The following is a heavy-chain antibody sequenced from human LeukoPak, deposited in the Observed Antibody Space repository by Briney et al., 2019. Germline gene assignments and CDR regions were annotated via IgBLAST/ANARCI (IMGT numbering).Heavy chain of an antibody. CDR1: GFTFSSYA. V-gene: IGHV3-33*08. D-gene: IGHD1-20*01. CDR2: IWYDGSNK. CDR3: ARAVFAGDLLTGYWYFDL. Sequence: GGSLRLSCAASGFTFSSYAMNWVRQAPGKGLEWVALIWYDGSNKYYADSVKGRFTISRDNSKNTVYLQMNSLRAEDTAVYYCARAVFAGDLLTGYWYFDLWGRGTLVTVSS. J-gene: IGHJ2*01.